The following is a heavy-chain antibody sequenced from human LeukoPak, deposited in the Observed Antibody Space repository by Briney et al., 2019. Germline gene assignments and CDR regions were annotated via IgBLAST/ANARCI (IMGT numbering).Heavy chain of an antibody. J-gene: IGHJ6*02. Sequence: ASVNVSCKASGYTFTGYYMHWVRQAPGQGLEWMGWINPNSGGTNYAQKFQGRITMTRDTSISTAYMELSRLRSDDTAVYYCARDYDSSGYYLYYYCGMDVWGQGTTVTVSS. CDR2: INPNSGGT. CDR1: GYTFTGYY. D-gene: IGHD3-22*01. V-gene: IGHV1-2*02. CDR3: ARDYDSSGYYLYYYCGMDV.